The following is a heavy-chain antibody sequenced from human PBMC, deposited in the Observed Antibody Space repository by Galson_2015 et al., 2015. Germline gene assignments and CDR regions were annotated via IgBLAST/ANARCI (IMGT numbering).Heavy chain of an antibody. CDR2: VYHSGSSGYT. CDR3: ARLAVTVTTVDY. V-gene: IGHV4-4*02. J-gene: IGHJ4*02. CDR1: GGSISSSNW. Sequence: ETLSLTCAVSGGSISSSNWWSWVRQPPGKGLEWIGEVYHSGSSGYTNYNPSLKSRISISVDKSKNQFSLKLSSVTAADTAVYYCARLAVTVTTVDYWGRGTLLTVSS. D-gene: IGHD4-17*01.